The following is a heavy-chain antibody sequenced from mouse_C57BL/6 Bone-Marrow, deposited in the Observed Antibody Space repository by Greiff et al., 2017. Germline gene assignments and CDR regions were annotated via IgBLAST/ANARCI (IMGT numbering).Heavy chain of an antibody. Sequence: VQLQQSGPELVKPGASVKISCKASGYTFTDYYMNWVKQSPGKSLEWIGDINPNNGGTSSNQKFKGKATLTVDKSSSTAYMELRSLTSEHSAVYYCARRVGKFYYGSSPFYFGYWGQGTTLTVAS. V-gene: IGHV1-26*01. CDR2: INPNNGGT. J-gene: IGHJ2*01. CDR3: ARRVGKFYYGSSPFYFGY. CDR1: GYTFTDYY. D-gene: IGHD1-1*01.